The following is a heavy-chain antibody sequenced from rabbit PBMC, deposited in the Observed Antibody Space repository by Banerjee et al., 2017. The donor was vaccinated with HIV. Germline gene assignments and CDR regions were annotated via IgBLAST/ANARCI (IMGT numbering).Heavy chain of an antibody. CDR3: ARNNNYYTYGYAGYAQNL. CDR2: IYPGSSGSN. CDR1: GFSFSSSYY. D-gene: IGHD6-1*01. J-gene: IGHJ4*01. V-gene: IGHV1S40*01. Sequence: QSLEEFGGDLVKPGASLTLTCTASGFSFSSSYYMFWVRQAPWKGLEWIACIYPGSSGSNYYASWAKGRFTISKTSSTTVTLQMTSLTAADTATYFCARNNNYYTYGYAGYAQNLWGPGTLVTVS.